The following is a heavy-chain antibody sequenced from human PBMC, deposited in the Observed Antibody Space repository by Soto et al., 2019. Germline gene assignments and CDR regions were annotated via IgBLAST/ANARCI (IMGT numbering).Heavy chain of an antibody. Sequence: GGSLRLSCAASGFTFCDYYMSWIRQAPGKGLEWVSYISSSGSTIYYADSVKGRFTISRDNAKNSLYLQMNSLRAEDTAVYYCASGITGTMYYYYYMDVWGKGTTVTV. D-gene: IGHD1-7*01. CDR3: ASGITGTMYYYYYMDV. CDR1: GFTFCDYY. CDR2: ISSSGSTI. J-gene: IGHJ6*03. V-gene: IGHV3-11*01.